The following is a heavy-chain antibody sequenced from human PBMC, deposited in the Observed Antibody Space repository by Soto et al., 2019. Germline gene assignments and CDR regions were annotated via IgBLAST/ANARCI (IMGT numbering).Heavy chain of an antibody. D-gene: IGHD3-22*01. CDR3: ARVSSGRSYYYDSSGYYLYYFDY. CDR1: GYTFTGYY. V-gene: IGHV1-2*02. CDR2: INPNSGGT. Sequence: QVQLVQYGAEVKKPGVSLKVSYKASGYTFTGYYMHWVRQAPGQGLEWMGWINPNSGGTNYAQKFQGRVTMTRDTSISTAYMELSRLRSDDTAVYYCARVSSGRSYYYDSSGYYLYYFDYWGQGTLVTVSS. J-gene: IGHJ4*02.